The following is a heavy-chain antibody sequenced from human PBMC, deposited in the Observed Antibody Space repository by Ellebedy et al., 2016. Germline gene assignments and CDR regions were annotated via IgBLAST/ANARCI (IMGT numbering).Heavy chain of an antibody. CDR1: GFTLSTFW. CDR3: ARVAAQRPYYYYYYYMDV. V-gene: IGHV3-7*01. J-gene: IGHJ6*03. CDR2: IKQDGSET. Sequence: GGSLRLXXEVSGFTLSTFWMSWVRQAPGKGLEWVANIKQDGSETVYVDSLKGRFTISRDNAKNSLYLQMNSLRAEDTAVYYCARVAAQRPYYYYYYYMDVWGKGTTVTVSS. D-gene: IGHD6-25*01.